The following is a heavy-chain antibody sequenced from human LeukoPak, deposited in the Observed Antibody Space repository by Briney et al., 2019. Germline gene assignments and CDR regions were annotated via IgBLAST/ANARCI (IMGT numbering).Heavy chain of an antibody. CDR2: INPNIGST. V-gene: IGHV1-2*02. D-gene: IGHD5-12*01. J-gene: IGHJ4*02. Sequence: ASVKVSCKASGYTFTGYYIHWVRQAPGQGLEWMGWINPNIGSTNYAQKFQGRVTMTRDTSISTAYMELNRLTSDDTAVYYCARDKYTGYETFDYWGQGTPVTVSS. CDR3: ARDKYTGYETFDY. CDR1: GYTFTGYY.